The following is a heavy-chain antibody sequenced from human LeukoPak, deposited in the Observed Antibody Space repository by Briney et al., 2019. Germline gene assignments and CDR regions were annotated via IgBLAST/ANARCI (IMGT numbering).Heavy chain of an antibody. J-gene: IGHJ4*02. D-gene: IGHD4-17*01. V-gene: IGHV4-30-2*01. CDR3: ARGRLEETTVTTTDDY. CDR1: GGSISSGGYS. CDR2: INHSGST. Sequence: SETLSLTCAVSGGSISSGGYSWSWIRQPPGKGLEWIGYINHSGSTNYNPSLKSRVTISVDTSKNQFSLKLSSVTAADTAVYYCARGRLEETTVTTTDDYWGQGTLVTVSS.